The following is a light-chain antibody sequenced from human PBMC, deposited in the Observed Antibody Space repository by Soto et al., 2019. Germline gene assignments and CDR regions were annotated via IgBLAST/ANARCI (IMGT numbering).Light chain of an antibody. Sequence: QSALAQPASVSGSPGQSITISCTGTNNDIGHYNSVSWYQQHPAKAPKLMISEVSNWPSGISNRFSGAKSGNTAFLTISGLQAEDEADYYCASYTRTVTLVFGGGTKVTVL. CDR3: ASYTRTVTLV. V-gene: IGLV2-14*01. J-gene: IGLJ3*02. CDR1: NNDIGHYNS. CDR2: EVS.